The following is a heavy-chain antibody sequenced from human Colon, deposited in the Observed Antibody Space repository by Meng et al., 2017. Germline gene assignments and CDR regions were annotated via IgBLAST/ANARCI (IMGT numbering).Heavy chain of an antibody. Sequence: GESLKISCTAPGFIFSSYEMNWVRQTPGKGLEWVSFISTSGATIHYADSVKGRFTISRDNAKNSLYLQMNSLRDEDTALYYCARDGGGHDHGRFYYYGSDVWGQGTTVTVSS. J-gene: IGHJ6*02. CDR3: ARDGGGHDHGRFYYYGSDV. V-gene: IGHV3-48*03. D-gene: IGHD3-16*01. CDR1: GFIFSSYE. CDR2: ISTSGATI.